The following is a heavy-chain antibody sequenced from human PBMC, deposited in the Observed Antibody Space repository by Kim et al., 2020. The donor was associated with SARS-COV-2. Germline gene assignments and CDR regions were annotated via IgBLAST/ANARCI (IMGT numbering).Heavy chain of an antibody. CDR2: IYSGGST. D-gene: IGHD3-22*01. J-gene: IGHJ6*03. Sequence: GGSLRLSCAASGFTVSSNYKSWVRQAPGKGLEWVSVIYSGGSTYYADSVKGRFTISRDNSKNTLYLQMNSLRAEDTAVYYCARGHNYYDPEGYYYYMDVWGKGTTVTVSS. CDR1: GFTVSSNY. V-gene: IGHV3-53*01. CDR3: ARGHNYYDPEGYYYYMDV.